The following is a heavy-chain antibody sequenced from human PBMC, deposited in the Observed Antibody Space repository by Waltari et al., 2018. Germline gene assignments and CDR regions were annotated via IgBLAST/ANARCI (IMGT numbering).Heavy chain of an antibody. D-gene: IGHD1-26*01. Sequence: EVQLVESGGGLVQTGGSLRLSCAASGFTFSDQYMDWVRQAPGKWLEWVARIRNKANSYSTEYVPSVKGRFTISRDDSKSSLYLQMNSLKSEDTAVYYCVRIRLGPTTRIFDSWGQGTLVTVSS. V-gene: IGHV3-72*01. J-gene: IGHJ4*02. CDR2: IRNKANSYST. CDR1: GFTFSDQY. CDR3: VRIRLGPTTRIFDS.